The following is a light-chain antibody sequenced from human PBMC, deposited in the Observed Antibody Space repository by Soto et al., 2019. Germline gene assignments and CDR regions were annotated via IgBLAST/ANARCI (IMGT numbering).Light chain of an antibody. CDR1: SSDVGGYNY. CDR3: SSYTSSSPYV. CDR2: EVS. V-gene: IGLV2-14*01. J-gene: IGLJ1*01. Sequence: QSVLTQPASVSGSPGQSITISCTGTSSDVGGYNYVSWYQQHPGKAPKLMIYEVSNRPSGVSNRFSGSKSGNPASLTISGLQAEDEADYYCSSYTSSSPYVFGTVTKVTVL.